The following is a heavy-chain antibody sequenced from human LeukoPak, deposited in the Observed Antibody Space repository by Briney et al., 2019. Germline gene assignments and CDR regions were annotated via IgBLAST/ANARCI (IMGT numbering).Heavy chain of an antibody. CDR1: GYNFTNYW. J-gene: IGHJ4*02. V-gene: IGHV5-51*01. CDR3: ARGRYSRGWFDY. CDR2: IYPGDSDT. Sequence: GESLKISCKVSGYNFTNYWIGWVRQMPGKGLEWVGIIYPGDSDTRYSPYFQGQVTISADKSITTAYLQWSSLKASHTAMYYCARGRYSRGWFDYWGQGTLVTVSS. D-gene: IGHD6-19*01.